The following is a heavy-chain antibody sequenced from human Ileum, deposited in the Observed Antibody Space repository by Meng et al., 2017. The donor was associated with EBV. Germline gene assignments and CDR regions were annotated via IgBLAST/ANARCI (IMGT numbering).Heavy chain of an antibody. CDR3: SRLDSPGYYFGGWFDP. D-gene: IGHD3-22*01. CDR2: IHHHGTT. J-gene: IGHJ5*02. CDR1: AGSFISSKW. V-gene: IGHV4-4*02. Sequence: DPAPLPVKPSGTVPLPCAAFAGSFISSKWGSWVRQPPGPGLALMWDIHHHGTTNYNPSLKSQVTISVDTSKNKFFLNLTSLTVAATAVYYCSRLDSPGYYFGGWFDPWGQGILVTVSS.